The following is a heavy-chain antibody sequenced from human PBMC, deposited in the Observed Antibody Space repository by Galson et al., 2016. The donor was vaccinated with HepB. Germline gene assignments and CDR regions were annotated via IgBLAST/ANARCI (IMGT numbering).Heavy chain of an antibody. CDR2: IFTGDGQT. J-gene: IGHJ5*02. D-gene: IGHD2-2*01. V-gene: IGHV1-3*04. CDR3: ATDLGTRSWWGWLDP. Sequence: SVKVSCKASGHSFTSNIVHWVRQAPGQRLEWMGWIFTGDGQTRYSQNFQGRLNFISDTSASTAYMELRRLTSEDTAVYYCATDLGTRSWWGWLDPWGQGTLVIVSS. CDR1: GHSFTSNI.